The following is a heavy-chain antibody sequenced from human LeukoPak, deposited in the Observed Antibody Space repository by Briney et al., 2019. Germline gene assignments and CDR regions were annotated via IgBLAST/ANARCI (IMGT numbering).Heavy chain of an antibody. Sequence: PSETLSLTCAVSGGSISSGGYSWSWIRQPPGKGLEWIGYIYHSGSTYYNPSPKSRVTISVDRSKNQFSLKLSSVTAADTAVYYCARDGDYGDYGLWYFDLWGRGTLVTVSS. V-gene: IGHV4-30-2*01. CDR1: GGSISSGGYS. CDR2: IYHSGST. J-gene: IGHJ2*01. CDR3: ARDGDYGDYGLWYFDL. D-gene: IGHD4-17*01.